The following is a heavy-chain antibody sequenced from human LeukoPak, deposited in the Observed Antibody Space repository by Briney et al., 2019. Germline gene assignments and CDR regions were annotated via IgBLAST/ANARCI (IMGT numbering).Heavy chain of an antibody. CDR3: AKSQFDYYDSSGPPDS. V-gene: IGHV3-33*03. Sequence: PGTSLRLSCAATGFTFNTFAMHWVRQAPDKGLEWVSVIRFDGSNKYYADSVKGRFSVSRDNSKNTLSLQMNSLRADDTAVYYCAKSQFDYYDSSGPPDSWGQGTPVTVSS. CDR1: GFTFNTFA. J-gene: IGHJ5*01. CDR2: IRFDGSNK. D-gene: IGHD3-22*01.